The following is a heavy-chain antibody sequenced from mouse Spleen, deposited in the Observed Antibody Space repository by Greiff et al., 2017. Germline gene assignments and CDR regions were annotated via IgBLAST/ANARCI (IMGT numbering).Heavy chain of an antibody. CDR2: IDPANGNT. Sequence: EVQLQQSGAELVKPGASVKLSCTASGFNIKDTYMHWVKQRPEQGLEWIGRIDPANGNTKYDPKFQGKATITADTSSNTAYLQLSSLTSEDTAVYYCAFYDYEDYYAMDYWGQGTSVTVSS. V-gene: IGHV14-3*02. J-gene: IGHJ4*01. CDR3: AFYDYEDYYAMDY. CDR1: GFNIKDTY. D-gene: IGHD2-4*01.